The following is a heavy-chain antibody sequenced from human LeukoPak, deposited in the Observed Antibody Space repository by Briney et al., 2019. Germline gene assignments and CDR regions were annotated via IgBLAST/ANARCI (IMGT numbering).Heavy chain of an antibody. Sequence: SVKVSCKASGYTFTGYYMHWVRQAPGQALEWMGWITPFNGNTNYAQKFQDRVTITRDRSMSTAYMELSSLRSGDTAMYYCANGPDGYNTYWGQGTLVTVSS. J-gene: IGHJ4*02. CDR1: GYTFTGYY. CDR2: ITPFNGNT. V-gene: IGHV1-45*02. CDR3: ANGPDGYNTY. D-gene: IGHD5-24*01.